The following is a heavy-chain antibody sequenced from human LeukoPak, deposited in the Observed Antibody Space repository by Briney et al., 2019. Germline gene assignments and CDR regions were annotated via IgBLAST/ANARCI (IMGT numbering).Heavy chain of an antibody. Sequence: SETLSLTCTVSSGSISNYYWSWIRQPPGKGLEWIGYIYYSGSTNYNPSLKSRVTISVDTSKNQFSLKLSSVTAADTAVYYCARGVEYSSSSGLGYWGQGTLVTVSS. CDR2: IYYSGST. J-gene: IGHJ4*02. V-gene: IGHV4-59*01. D-gene: IGHD6-6*01. CDR3: ARGVEYSSSSGLGY. CDR1: SGSISNYY.